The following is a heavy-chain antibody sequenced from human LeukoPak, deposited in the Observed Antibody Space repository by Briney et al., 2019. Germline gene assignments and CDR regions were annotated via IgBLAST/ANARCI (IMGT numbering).Heavy chain of an antibody. D-gene: IGHD6-13*01. Sequence: SETLSLTCTVSGGSISRHFWSWIRQPAGKGLEWIGRIYSTGSTNYNPSLKSRVTMSADTSKNQFSLRLRSVTAADTAVYYCARQIASAGTAGFDFWGQGALVTVSS. J-gene: IGHJ4*02. V-gene: IGHV4-4*07. CDR1: GGSISRHF. CDR3: ARQIASAGTAGFDF. CDR2: IYSTGST.